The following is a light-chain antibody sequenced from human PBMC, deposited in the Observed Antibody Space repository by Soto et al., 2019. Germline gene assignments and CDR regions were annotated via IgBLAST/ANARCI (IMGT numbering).Light chain of an antibody. CDR3: CSYAGSYTYV. CDR1: KNDIGVYNY. J-gene: IGLJ1*01. Sequence: QSVLTQPPSASGSPGQSVTISCTGTKNDIGVYNYVSWYQQHPGKAPKLMIYDVSKRPSGVPDRFSGSKSGNTASLTISGLHAEDEADYYCCSYAGSYTYVFGTGTKVNVL. V-gene: IGLV2-11*01. CDR2: DVS.